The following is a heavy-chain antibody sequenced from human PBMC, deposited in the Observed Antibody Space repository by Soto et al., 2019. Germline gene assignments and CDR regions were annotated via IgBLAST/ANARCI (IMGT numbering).Heavy chain of an antibody. CDR1: GGSISSSSYY. V-gene: IGHV4-39*01. Sequence: SETLSLTCTVSGGSISSSSYYWGWIRQPPGKGLEWIGSIYYSGSTYYNPSLKSRVTISVDTSKNQFSLKLSSVTAADTAVYYCARHPGGATIGLHYHYMDVWGKGTTVTVSS. CDR2: IYYSGST. D-gene: IGHD1-26*01. J-gene: IGHJ6*03. CDR3: ARHPGGATIGLHYHYMDV.